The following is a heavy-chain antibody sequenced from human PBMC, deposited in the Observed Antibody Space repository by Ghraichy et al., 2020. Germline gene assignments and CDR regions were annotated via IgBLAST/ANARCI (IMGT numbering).Heavy chain of an antibody. V-gene: IGHV3-48*02. Sequence: GARRLSCAASGFTFSSYSMNWVRQAPGKGLEWVSYISSSSSTIYYADSVKGRFTISRDNAKNSLYLQMNSLRDEDTAVYYCARDRITIFGVVITRDNYYYYYGMDVWGQGTTVTVSS. CDR3: ARDRITIFGVVITRDNYYYYYGMDV. CDR1: GFTFSSYS. D-gene: IGHD3-3*01. J-gene: IGHJ6*02. CDR2: ISSSSSTI.